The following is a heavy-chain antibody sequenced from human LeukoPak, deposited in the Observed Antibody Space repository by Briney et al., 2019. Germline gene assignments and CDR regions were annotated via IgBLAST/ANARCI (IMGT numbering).Heavy chain of an antibody. CDR3: ARWYGSGSYYFDY. CDR2: TTVYNGKT. D-gene: IGHD3-10*01. Sequence: GASVKVSCKASGYNFISMGIAWVRQAPGQGLEWMGWTTVYNGKTDYAETFQGRVTMTTETSTSTAYMDLSRLTSDDTAVYYCARWYGSGSYYFDYWGQGTLVAVS. J-gene: IGHJ4*02. CDR1: GYNFISMG. V-gene: IGHV1-18*01.